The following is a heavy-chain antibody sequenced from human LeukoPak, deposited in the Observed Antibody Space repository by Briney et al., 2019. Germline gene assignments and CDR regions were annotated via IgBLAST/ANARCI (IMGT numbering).Heavy chain of an antibody. V-gene: IGHV4-39*01. D-gene: IGHD6-13*01. Sequence: SETLSLTCTVSGGSISSSSYYWGWIPQPPGKGLGWVGSVFYSGNALYNPSLRSRLTISVDKSKNQFSLKLRSVTAADTAVYYCARQGSSWRDPDAFDIWGQGTMVTVSS. J-gene: IGHJ3*02. CDR3: ARQGSSWRDPDAFDI. CDR1: GGSISSSSYY. CDR2: VFYSGNA.